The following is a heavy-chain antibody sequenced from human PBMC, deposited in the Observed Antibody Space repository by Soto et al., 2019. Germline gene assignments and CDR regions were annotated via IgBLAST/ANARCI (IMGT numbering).Heavy chain of an antibody. CDR1: GGSISSGGYS. CDR2: IYHSGST. Sequence: SETLSLTCAVSGGSISSGGYSWSWIRQPPGKGLEWIGYIYHSGSTYYNPSLKSRVTISVDRSRNQLSLKLSSVTAADTAVYYCARNYIVVVPAAIRTDAFDIWGQGTMVTVSS. V-gene: IGHV4-30-2*01. D-gene: IGHD2-2*01. CDR3: ARNYIVVVPAAIRTDAFDI. J-gene: IGHJ3*02.